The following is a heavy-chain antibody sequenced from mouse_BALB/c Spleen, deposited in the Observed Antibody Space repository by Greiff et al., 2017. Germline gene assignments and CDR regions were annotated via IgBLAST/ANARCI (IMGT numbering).Heavy chain of an antibody. CDR1: GFSLSRYS. CDR3: ARAMITRAMDY. D-gene: IGHD2-4*01. V-gene: IGHV2-6-4*01. CDR2: IWGGGST. J-gene: IGHJ4*01. Sequence: QVQLKESGPGLLAPSQSLSITCTVSGFSLSRYSVHWVRQPPGKGLEWLGMIWGGGSTDYNAAFISRLSISKDNSKSQVFFKMNSLQANDTAIYYCARAMITRAMDYWGQGTSVTVSS.